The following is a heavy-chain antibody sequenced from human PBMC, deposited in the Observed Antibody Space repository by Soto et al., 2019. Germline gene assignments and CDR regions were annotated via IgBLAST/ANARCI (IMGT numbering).Heavy chain of an antibody. Sequence: ASVKVSCKASGYTFTSYYMHWVRQAPGQGLEWMGIINPSGGSTSYAQKFQGRVTMTRDTSTSTVYMELSSLRSEDTAVYYCASKVRFLDRYTYNCILVWAPAITVYVS. D-gene: IGHD1-1*01. CDR2: INPSGGST. J-gene: IGHJ6*02. CDR3: ASKVRFLDRYTYNCILV. CDR1: GYTFTSYY. V-gene: IGHV1-46*01.